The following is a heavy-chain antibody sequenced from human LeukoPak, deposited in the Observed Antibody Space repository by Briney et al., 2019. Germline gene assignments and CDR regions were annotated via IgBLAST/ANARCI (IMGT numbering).Heavy chain of an antibody. CDR2: TKPDGSEK. D-gene: IGHD6-19*01. J-gene: IGHJ4*02. CDR1: GFSFSSYW. CDR3: ASAHSNGWYSDY. Sequence: GGSLRLSCDASGFSFSSYWMSWVRQAPGKGLEWVANTKPDGSEKYYVDSVKGRFTISKDNAKNSLYLQMNSLRVDDTGIYYCASAHSNGWYSDYWGQGTLVTVSS. V-gene: IGHV3-7*01.